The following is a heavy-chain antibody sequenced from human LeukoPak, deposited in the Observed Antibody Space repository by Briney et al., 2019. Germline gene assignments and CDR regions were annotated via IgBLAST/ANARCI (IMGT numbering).Heavy chain of an antibody. Sequence: GGSLRLSCAASGFTFSSYAMSWVRQAPGKGLEWVSAISGSGGSTYYADSVKGRFTISRDNSKNTLYLQMNSLRAEDTAVYYCAREPADRYCSGGSCYPWWFDPWGQGTLVTVSS. CDR3: AREPADRYCSGGSCYPWWFDP. D-gene: IGHD2-15*01. J-gene: IGHJ5*02. V-gene: IGHV3-23*01. CDR1: GFTFSSYA. CDR2: ISGSGGST.